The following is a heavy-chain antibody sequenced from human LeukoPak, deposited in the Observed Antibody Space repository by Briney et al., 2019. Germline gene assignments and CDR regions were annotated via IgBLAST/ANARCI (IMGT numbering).Heavy chain of an antibody. D-gene: IGHD3-22*01. J-gene: IGHJ4*02. V-gene: IGHV4-31*03. CDR1: GASISSSSYY. CDR3: ARVGYYDSSGYHYYFDY. Sequence: SETLSLTCTVSGASISSSSYYWSWIRQYPGKGLEWIGYIYYSGSTYYNPSLKSRVTISVDTSKNQFSLKLSSVTAADTAVYYCARVGYYDSSGYHYYFDYWGQGTLVTVSS. CDR2: IYYSGST.